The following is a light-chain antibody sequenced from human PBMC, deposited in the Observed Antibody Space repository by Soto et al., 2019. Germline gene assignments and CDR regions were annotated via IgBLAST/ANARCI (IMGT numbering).Light chain of an antibody. CDR3: GSWDSSLSAYV. CDR2: DDN. V-gene: IGLV1-51*01. Sequence: QSVLTQPPSVSAAPGQTVTISCSGSSSNIGGNSVSWYQQLPGTAPKLLIYDDNKRPSGIPDRFSGSKSGTSATLGITVFQTGDEADYYCGSWDSSLSAYVFGTGTKVTVL. CDR1: SSNIGGNS. J-gene: IGLJ1*01.